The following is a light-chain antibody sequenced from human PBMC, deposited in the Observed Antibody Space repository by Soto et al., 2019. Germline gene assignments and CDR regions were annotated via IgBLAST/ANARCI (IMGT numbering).Light chain of an antibody. V-gene: IGKV1-5*03. CDR1: QAISSW. CDR3: QQRNSWLPIT. Sequence: DIQMTQAPSTLSGSVGYIVTITSRPSQAISSWLAWYQQKPGKAPKLLIYKASTLKSGVPSRFSGSGSGTDFTLTISSLEPEDFALYYCQQRNSWLPITFGQGTRLEIK. CDR2: KAS. J-gene: IGKJ5*01.